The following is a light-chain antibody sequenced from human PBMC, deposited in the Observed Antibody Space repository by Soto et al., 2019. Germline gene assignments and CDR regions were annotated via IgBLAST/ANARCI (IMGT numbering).Light chain of an antibody. V-gene: IGKV1-12*01. CDR3: QQSNSFPLP. CDR1: QGINKW. CDR2: AAS. J-gene: IGKJ4*01. Sequence: QMTQSPSPVSPAVGDRVTITCRASQGINKWLAWYQQKPAKAPQLLISAASTLRSGVPSRFSGSGSGTDFILTIGNLQPEDFATYFCQQSNSFPLPCGGGTRVEI.